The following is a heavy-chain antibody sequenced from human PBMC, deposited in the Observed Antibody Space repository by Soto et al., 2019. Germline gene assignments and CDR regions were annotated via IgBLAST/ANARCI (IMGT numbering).Heavy chain of an antibody. D-gene: IGHD3-10*01. V-gene: IGHV3-11*01. J-gene: IGHJ4*02. Sequence: GGSLRLSCAASGFRFSDHYMTWIRQAPGKGLEWVSKISGDATTTYYADSVKGRFTVSRDNVKNSVYLQMNSLRAEDTAVYYCASDPYYYASGFWGQGTLVTV. CDR3: ASDPYYYASGF. CDR2: ISGDATTT. CDR1: GFRFSDHY.